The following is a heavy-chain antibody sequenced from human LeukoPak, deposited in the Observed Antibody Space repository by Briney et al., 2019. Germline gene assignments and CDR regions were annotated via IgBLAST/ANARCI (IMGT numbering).Heavy chain of an antibody. Sequence: GGSLRLSCAASGFTFSSYGMHWARQAPGKGLEWVAVIWYDGSNKYYADSVKGRFTISRDNSKNTLYLQMNSLRAEDTAVYYCARAVAGARGAFDIWGQGTMVTVSS. CDR3: ARAVAGARGAFDI. D-gene: IGHD6-19*01. CDR2: IWYDGSNK. CDR1: GFTFSSYG. J-gene: IGHJ3*02. V-gene: IGHV3-33*01.